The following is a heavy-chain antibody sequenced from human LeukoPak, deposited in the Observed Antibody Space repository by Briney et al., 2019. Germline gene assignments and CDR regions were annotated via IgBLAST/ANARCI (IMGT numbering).Heavy chain of an antibody. J-gene: IGHJ5*02. CDR1: GGPISSYY. Sequence: PSETLSLTCTVSGGPISSYYWSWIRQPPGKGLEWIGYIYYSGSTIYNPSLKSRVTISVDTSKNQFSLKLSSVTAADTAVYYCARDGGYRRQVWFDPWGQGTLVTVSS. V-gene: IGHV4-59*01. CDR2: IYYSGST. CDR3: ARDGGYRRQVWFDP. D-gene: IGHD1-14*01.